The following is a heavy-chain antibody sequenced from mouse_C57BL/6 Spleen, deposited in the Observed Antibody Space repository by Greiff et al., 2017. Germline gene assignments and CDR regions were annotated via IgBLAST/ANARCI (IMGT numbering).Heavy chain of an antibody. CDR1: GYAFSSSW. CDR2: IYPGDGDT. V-gene: IGHV1-82*01. D-gene: IGHD3-2*02. J-gene: IGHJ2*01. Sequence: QVQLKQSGPELVKPGASVKISCKASGYAFSSSWMNWVKQRPGKGLEWIGRIYPGDGDTNYNGKFKGKATLTADKSSSTAYMQLSSLTSEDSAVYFCARWAAQATYFDYWGQGTTLTVSS. CDR3: ARWAAQATYFDY.